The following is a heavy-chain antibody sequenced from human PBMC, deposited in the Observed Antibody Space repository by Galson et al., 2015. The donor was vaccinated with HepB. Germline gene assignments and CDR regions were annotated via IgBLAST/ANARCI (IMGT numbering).Heavy chain of an antibody. J-gene: IGHJ4*02. Sequence: SLRLSCAASEFTFSNFGMHWVRQAPGKGLEWVAVIWYDGSKEYYADSVKGRFTISRDNSKNTLYLQMNSLRAEDTAVYHCTRYNGNLPAFGYWGQGTLVTVSS. D-gene: IGHD1-14*01. CDR1: EFTFSNFG. V-gene: IGHV3-33*01. CDR3: TRYNGNLPAFGY. CDR2: IWYDGSKE.